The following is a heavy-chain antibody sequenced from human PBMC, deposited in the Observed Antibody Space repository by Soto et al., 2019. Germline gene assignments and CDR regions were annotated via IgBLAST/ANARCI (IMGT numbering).Heavy chain of an antibody. V-gene: IGHV3-43*01. D-gene: IGHD5-18*01. Sequence: GGSLRLSCAASGFTFDDYTMHWVRQAPGKGLEWVSLISWDGGSTYYADSVKGQFTISRDNSKNSLYLQMNSLRTEDTALYYCAKQGYSYGCLDYWGQGTLVTVSS. CDR1: GFTFDDYT. CDR2: ISWDGGST. CDR3: AKQGYSYGCLDY. J-gene: IGHJ4*02.